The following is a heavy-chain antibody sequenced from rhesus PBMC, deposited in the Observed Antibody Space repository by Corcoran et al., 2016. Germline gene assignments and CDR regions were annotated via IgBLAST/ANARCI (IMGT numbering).Heavy chain of an antibody. V-gene: IGHV4-106*01. CDR3: ARDTLFYEDDYGYYYTTWYFDL. J-gene: IGHJ2*01. CDR1: GGSISDAYF. Sequence: QVQLQESGPGLVKPSETLSLTCPVSGGSISDAYFWRWLRQLPGKALVRVGSIYCVTNYNASLENRVNISIRTSKNQFSLKLSSVTAADTAVYYCARDTLFYEDDYGYYYTTWYFDLWGPGTPITISS. CDR2: IYCVT. D-gene: IGHD3-9*01.